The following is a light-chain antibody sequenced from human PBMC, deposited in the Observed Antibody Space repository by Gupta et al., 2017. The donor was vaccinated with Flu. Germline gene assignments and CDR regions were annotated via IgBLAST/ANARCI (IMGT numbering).Light chain of an antibody. V-gene: IGLV1-47*01. Sequence: QFVLTQPPSASGTPGQRVTISCSGSSSNIGSNYVYWYQQLPGAAPTLLIYRNNQRPPGVTDRFSGSKSGTSASLAINGLRSDDEAEYYCAVWDDSLSGWVFGGGTKLTVL. J-gene: IGLJ3*02. CDR1: SSNIGSNY. CDR2: RNN. CDR3: AVWDDSLSGWV.